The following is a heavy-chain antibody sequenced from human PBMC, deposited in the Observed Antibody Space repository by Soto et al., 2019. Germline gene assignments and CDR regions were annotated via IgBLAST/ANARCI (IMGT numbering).Heavy chain of an antibody. CDR1: GFTFSSYV. CDR3: ARERYYYDSSGYYE. D-gene: IGHD3-22*01. V-gene: IGHV3-30-3*01. Sequence: GGSLRLSCAASGFTFSSYVMHWVRQAPGKGLEWVAVISYDGSNKYYADSVKGRFTISRDNSKNTLYLQMNSLRAEDTAVYYCARERYYYDSSGYYEWGQGTLVTVSS. CDR2: ISYDGSNK. J-gene: IGHJ4*02.